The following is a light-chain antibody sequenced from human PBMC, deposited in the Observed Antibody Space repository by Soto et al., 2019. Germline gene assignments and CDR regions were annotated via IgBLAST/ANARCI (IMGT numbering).Light chain of an antibody. CDR1: QNVRGY. CDR2: DAS. CDR3: QQRSNWPLT. Sequence: IVLRQSPATLSFSSGARAALACRASQNVRGYLAWYQQKPGQAPRLLMYDASTRATGIPARVSGSGSGTDFTLTISSLEPEDFAVYYCQQRSNWPLTFGQGTKVDIK. J-gene: IGKJ1*01. V-gene: IGKV3-11*01.